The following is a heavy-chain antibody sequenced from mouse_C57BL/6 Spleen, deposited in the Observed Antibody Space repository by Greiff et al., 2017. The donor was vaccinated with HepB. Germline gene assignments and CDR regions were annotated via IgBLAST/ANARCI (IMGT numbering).Heavy chain of an antibody. CDR3: AIATLVATWYAMDH. V-gene: IGHV1-22*01. D-gene: IGHD1-1*01. CDR2: INPNNGGT. J-gene: IGHJ4*01. Sequence: EVQLQQSGPGLGQPRASLQMCCRTSGYTFPDYNMHGVMRIHGKSLEWIGYINPNNGGTSYNQKFKGTATLTVNKSSSTAYMELRSLTSEDSAVYYCAIATLVATWYAMDHSSEGTSSIVSP. CDR1: GYTFPDYN.